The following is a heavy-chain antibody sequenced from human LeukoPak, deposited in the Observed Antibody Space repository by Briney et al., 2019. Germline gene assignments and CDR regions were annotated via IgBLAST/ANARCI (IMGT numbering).Heavy chain of an antibody. CDR2: IIPVFGTA. J-gene: IGHJ4*02. CDR3: AIPGVSDY. V-gene: IGHV1-69*13. CDR1: GGTLSSYT. Sequence: SVKVSCKASGGTLSSYTITWVRQAPGQGLEWMGGIIPVFGTADYAQKFQGRVTITADESTSTAYMELSSLRSEDTAVYYCAIPGVSDYWGQGTLVTVSS.